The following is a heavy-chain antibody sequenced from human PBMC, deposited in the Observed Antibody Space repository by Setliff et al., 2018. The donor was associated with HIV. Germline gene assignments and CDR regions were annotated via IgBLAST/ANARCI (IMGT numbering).Heavy chain of an antibody. CDR2: FIPMFGAT. D-gene: IGHD5-18*01. J-gene: IGHJ4*02. V-gene: IGHV1-69*06. CDR3: VRGDTPMVIWGDYFDY. CDR1: GGTFSRSV. Sequence: SVKVSCKASGGTFSRSVFSWVRQAPGQGLEWMGRFIPMFGATKNAQRFQGRVTITADRSTSTVHMELRSLRSEDTAVYYCVRGDTPMVIWGDYFDYWGQGTLVTVSS.